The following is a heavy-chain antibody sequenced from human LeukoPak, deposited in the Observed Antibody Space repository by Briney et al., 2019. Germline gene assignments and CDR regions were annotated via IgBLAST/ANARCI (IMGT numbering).Heavy chain of an antibody. V-gene: IGHV4-59*01. J-gene: IGHJ3*01. CDR3: ARSRSGYSYDHAAFDV. D-gene: IGHD5-18*01. CDR1: GGSISSYY. Sequence: SETLSLTCTVSGGSISSYYWSWIRQPPGKGLEWIAYIDYRGSTTYNPSLKSRVTISVDTSRNQFSLKLSSVTAADTAVYYCARSRSGYSYDHAAFDVWGQGTMVTVSS. CDR2: IDYRGST.